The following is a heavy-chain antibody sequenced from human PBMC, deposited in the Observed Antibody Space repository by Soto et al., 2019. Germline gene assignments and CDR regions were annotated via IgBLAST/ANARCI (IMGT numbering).Heavy chain of an antibody. CDR1: GFTFSSFA. CDR2: MSYDGRNK. CDR3: AKVKGIAAGWGMDV. Sequence: QEQLVESGGGVVQPGRSLRLSCVASGFTFSSFAMHWVRQAPGKGLEWVAVMSYDGRNKNYADSVKGRVTLSRDNSKNTLSLQMNSLRAEDTALYYCAKVKGIAAGWGMDVWGQGTAVTVSS. D-gene: IGHD6-13*01. V-gene: IGHV3-30*04. J-gene: IGHJ6*02.